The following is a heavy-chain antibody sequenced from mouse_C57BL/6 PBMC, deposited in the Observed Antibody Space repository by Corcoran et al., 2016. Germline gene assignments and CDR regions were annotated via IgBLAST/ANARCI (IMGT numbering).Heavy chain of an antibody. CDR1: GYTFTTYG. CDR3: ARNDYDGLWYFDV. V-gene: IGHV9-3*01. Sequence: QIQLVQSGPELKKPGETVKISCKASGYTFTTYGMSWVKQAPGKGLKWMGWINTYSGVPTYADDFKGRFAFSLETSASTAYLQINNLKNEDTATYFCARNDYDGLWYFDVWGTGTTVTVSS. CDR2: INTYSGVP. J-gene: IGHJ1*03. D-gene: IGHD2-4*01.